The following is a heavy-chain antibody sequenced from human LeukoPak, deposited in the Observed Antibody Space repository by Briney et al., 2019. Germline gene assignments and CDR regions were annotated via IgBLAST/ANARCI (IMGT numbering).Heavy chain of an antibody. CDR2: IKQDGSEK. J-gene: IGHJ3*01. Sequence: GGSLRLSCAASGFTFSRYWMSWVRQAPGKGLEWVANIKQDGSEKYYVDSVKGRFTISRDNAKNTLYLQMNSLRAEDTAVYYCARGWVPSDISMNWGQGTMVTVSS. D-gene: IGHD3-9*01. CDR1: GFTFSRYW. V-gene: IGHV3-7*02. CDR3: ARGWVPSDISMN.